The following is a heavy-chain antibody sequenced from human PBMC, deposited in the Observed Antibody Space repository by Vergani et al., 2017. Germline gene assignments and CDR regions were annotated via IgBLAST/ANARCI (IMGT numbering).Heavy chain of an antibody. V-gene: IGHV1-3*01. Sequence: QVQLVQSGAEVKKPGASVKVSCKASGYTFTSYAMHWVRQAPGQRLEWMGWINAGNGNTKYSQKCQGRVTITRDTSASTAYMELSSLRSEDTAVYFCATNYDILTGQPYYYYGMDVWGQGTTVTVSS. D-gene: IGHD3-9*01. CDR1: GYTFTSYA. CDR2: INAGNGNT. CDR3: ATNYDILTGQPYYYYGMDV. J-gene: IGHJ6*02.